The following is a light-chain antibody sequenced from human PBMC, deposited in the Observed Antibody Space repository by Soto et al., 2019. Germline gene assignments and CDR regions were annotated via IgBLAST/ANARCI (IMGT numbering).Light chain of an antibody. CDR1: QSISSW. CDR2: DAS. J-gene: IGKJ4*01. CDR3: QQYNSYSST. V-gene: IGKV1-5*01. Sequence: DIQMTQSPSTLFASVGDRVTITCRASQSISSWLAWYQQKPGKAPKLLIYDASSLESGVPSRFSGSGSGTEFTLTISSLQPDDFATYYCQQYNSYSSTFGGGTKVDIK.